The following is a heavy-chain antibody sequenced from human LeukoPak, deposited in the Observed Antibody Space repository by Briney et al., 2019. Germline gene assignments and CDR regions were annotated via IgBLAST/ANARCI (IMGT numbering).Heavy chain of an antibody. CDR2: MNPNSGNT. Sequence: ASVKVSCKASGYTFTSYDINWVRQATGQGLEWMGWMNPNSGNTGYAQKFQGRVTMTRNTSISTAYMELSSLRSEDTAVYYCARSHRGSDAFDIWGQGTMVTVSS. CDR1: GYTFTSYD. V-gene: IGHV1-8*01. CDR3: ARSHRGSDAFDI. J-gene: IGHJ3*02. D-gene: IGHD3-10*01.